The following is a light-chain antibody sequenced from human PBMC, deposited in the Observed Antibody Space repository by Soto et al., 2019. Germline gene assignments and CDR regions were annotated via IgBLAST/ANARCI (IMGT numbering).Light chain of an antibody. CDR1: QSISSW. V-gene: IGKV1-5*03. Sequence: DIQITQSPSTLSSSVLERFTITCRASQSISSWLAWYQQKPGKAPKLLIYKASSLESGVPSRFSGSGSGTEFTLTISSLQPDDFATYYCQQYNSYGWTFGQGTKVDI. CDR3: QQYNSYGWT. J-gene: IGKJ1*01. CDR2: KAS.